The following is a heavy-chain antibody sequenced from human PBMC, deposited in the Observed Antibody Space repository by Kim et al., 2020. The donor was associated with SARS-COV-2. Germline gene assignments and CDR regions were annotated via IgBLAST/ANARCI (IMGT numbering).Heavy chain of an antibody. Sequence: SETLSLTCAVYGGSFSGYYWSWIRQPPGKGLEWIGEINHSGSTNYNPSLKSRVTISVDTSKNQFPLKLSSVTAADTAVYYCATGTYSSRPIDYWGQGTLVTVSS. D-gene: IGHD6-13*01. CDR2: INHSGST. CDR3: ATGTYSSRPIDY. CDR1: GGSFSGYY. J-gene: IGHJ4*02. V-gene: IGHV4-34*01.